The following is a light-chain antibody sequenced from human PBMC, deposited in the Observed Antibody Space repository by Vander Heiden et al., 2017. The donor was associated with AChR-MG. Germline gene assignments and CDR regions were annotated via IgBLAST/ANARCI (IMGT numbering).Light chain of an antibody. CDR3: NSRDSSGNPLGV. CDR2: GKN. J-gene: IGLJ2*01. CDR1: SPRSYY. Sequence: SSELTQDPAVSVALGQPVRITCQGDSPRSYYASWYQQKPGQAPVLVIYGKNNRPSGIPDRFSGSSSGNTASLTITGAQAEDEADYYCNSRDSSGNPLGVFGGGTKLTVL. V-gene: IGLV3-19*01.